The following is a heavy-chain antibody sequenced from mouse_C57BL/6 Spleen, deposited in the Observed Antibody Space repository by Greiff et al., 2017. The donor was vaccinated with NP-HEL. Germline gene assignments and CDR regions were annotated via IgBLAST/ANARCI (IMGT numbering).Heavy chain of an antibody. CDR1: GYTFTSYW. Sequence: QVQLQQPGTELVKPGASVKLSCKASGYTFTSYWMHWVKQRPGQGLEWIGNINPSNGGTNYNAKFKSKATLTVDNSSRTAYMQLSSLTSEDSAVYYCAVYYYGSSLTPHWYFDVWGTGTTVTVSS. J-gene: IGHJ1*03. D-gene: IGHD1-1*01. CDR2: INPSNGGT. CDR3: AVYYYGSSLTPHWYFDV. V-gene: IGHV1-53*01.